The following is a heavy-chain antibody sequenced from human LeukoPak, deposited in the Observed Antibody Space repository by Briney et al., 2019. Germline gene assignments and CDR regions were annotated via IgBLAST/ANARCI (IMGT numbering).Heavy chain of an antibody. Sequence: GGSLRLSCTASGFTFSAHYMDWVRQAPGKGLEWVARIRNKANSYTTEYAASVKGRFTLSRDDSRTSLYLQMNSLKTEDTAVYFCVRAGITVTPYYFDYWGQGTLVTVSS. D-gene: IGHD4-17*01. V-gene: IGHV3-72*01. J-gene: IGHJ4*02. CDR2: IRNKANSYTT. CDR1: GFTFSAHY. CDR3: VRAGITVTPYYFDY.